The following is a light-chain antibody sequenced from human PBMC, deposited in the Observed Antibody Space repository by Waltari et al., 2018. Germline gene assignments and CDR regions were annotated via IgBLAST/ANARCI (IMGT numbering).Light chain of an antibody. Sequence: QSALTQPASVSGSPGQSITISCPGTSSDVGGGGVYTLVSGYQHHPGKAPKLMIFEVSNRPSGVSNRFSGSKSGNTASLTISGLQAEDEAEYYCSSYSSSSTAVLFGGGTKLTVL. J-gene: IGLJ2*01. V-gene: IGLV2-14*01. CDR1: SSDVGGGGVYTL. CDR3: SSYSSSSTAVL. CDR2: EVS.